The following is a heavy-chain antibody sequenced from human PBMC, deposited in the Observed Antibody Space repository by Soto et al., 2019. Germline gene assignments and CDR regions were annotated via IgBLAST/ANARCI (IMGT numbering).Heavy chain of an antibody. Sequence: ESGGGLVKPGGSLRLSCAASGFTFSSYSMNWVRQAPGKGLEWVSSISSSSSYIYYADSVKGRFTISRDNAKNSLYLQMNSLRAEDTAVYYCARDKPIVRAFDIWGQGTMVTVSS. CDR1: GFTFSSYS. D-gene: IGHD1-26*01. CDR3: ARDKPIVRAFDI. J-gene: IGHJ3*02. CDR2: ISSSSSYI. V-gene: IGHV3-21*01.